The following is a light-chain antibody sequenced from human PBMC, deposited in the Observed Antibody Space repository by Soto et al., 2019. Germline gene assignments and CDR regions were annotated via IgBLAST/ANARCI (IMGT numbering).Light chain of an antibody. V-gene: IGKV1-5*03. CDR2: KAS. CDR1: RSISSW. CDR3: QQYNSYSQWT. Sequence: DVQVTQSPSTLSASVGDRVTITCRASRSISSWLAWYQQKPGKAPKLLIYKASSLESAVPSRFSGSGSGTEFTLTISSLQPDDFATYYCQQYNSYSQWTFGQGTKVDIK. J-gene: IGKJ1*01.